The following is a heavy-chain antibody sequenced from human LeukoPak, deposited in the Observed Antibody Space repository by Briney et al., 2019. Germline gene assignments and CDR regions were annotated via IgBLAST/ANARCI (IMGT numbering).Heavy chain of an antibody. D-gene: IGHD5-18*01. V-gene: IGHV3-21*01. CDR3: TIHMYDGYEGSSDTTMVRSP. Sequence: GGSLTLSCAASGLTFSSYSMNWVRQTPGKGLEWVSSISPPSIYISYAHSVKDRFNLSRDNAKNSLYLQMNSLRAEDTAVYYCTIHMYDGYEGSSDTTMVRSPWGQGTLVTVSS. J-gene: IGHJ5*02. CDR2: ISPPSIYI. CDR1: GLTFSSYS.